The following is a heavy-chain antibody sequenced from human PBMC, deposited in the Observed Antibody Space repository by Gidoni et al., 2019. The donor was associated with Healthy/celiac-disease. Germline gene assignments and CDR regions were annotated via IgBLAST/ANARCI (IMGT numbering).Heavy chain of an antibody. D-gene: IGHD3-9*01. J-gene: IGHJ4*02. CDR3: ARLNGDYDILTGYYHFDY. CDR2: IYYSGST. Sequence: QLQLQASGPGLVTPSATLSLTCTVSGGSISSSRYYWGWIRQPPGKGLEWIGSIYYSGSTYYNPSLKSRVTISVDTSKNQFSLKLSSVTAADTAVYYCARLNGDYDILTGYYHFDYWGQGTLVTVSS. CDR1: GGSISSSRYY. V-gene: IGHV4-39*01.